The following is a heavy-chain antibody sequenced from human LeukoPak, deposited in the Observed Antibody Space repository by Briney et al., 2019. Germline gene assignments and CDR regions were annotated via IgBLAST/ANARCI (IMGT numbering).Heavy chain of an antibody. CDR2: IKQDGSEK. J-gene: IGHJ6*03. V-gene: IGHV3-7*01. Sequence: GGPLRLSCAASGFTFSSYSMNWVRQAPGKGLEWVANIKQDGSEKHYVDSVKGRFTISRDNAKNSLYLQMNSLRAEDTAVYYCARDAFSYYYYYMDVWGKGTTVTVSS. CDR3: ARDAFSYYYYYMDV. CDR1: GFTFSSYS.